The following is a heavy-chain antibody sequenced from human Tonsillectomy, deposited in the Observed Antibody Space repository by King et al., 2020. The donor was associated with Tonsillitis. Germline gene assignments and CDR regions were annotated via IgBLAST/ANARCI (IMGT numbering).Heavy chain of an antibody. CDR2: IYPGDSDT. CDR1: GYSFTSYW. CDR3: ARPIHCGGDCYSHYYFDY. J-gene: IGHJ4*02. V-gene: IGHV5-51*01. Sequence: VQLVESGAEVKKPGESLKISCKGSGYSFTSYWIGWVRQMPGKGLEWMGIIYPGDSDTRYSPSFQGQVTISADKSISTAYLQWSSLKASDTAMYYCARPIHCGGDCYSHYYFDYWGQGTLVTVSS. D-gene: IGHD2-21*02.